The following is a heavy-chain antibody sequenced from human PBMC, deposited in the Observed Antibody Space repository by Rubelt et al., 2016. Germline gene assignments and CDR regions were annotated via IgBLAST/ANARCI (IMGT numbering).Heavy chain of an antibody. CDR2: ISAYHGNT. CDR3: ARDRIRIAARQGWYFDL. V-gene: IGHV1-18*01. D-gene: IGHD6-6*01. CDR1: GYTFTSYG. Sequence: QVQLVQSGAEVKKPGASVKVSCKASGYTFTSYGISWVRQAPGQGLEWMGWISAYHGNTKYAQKFQGGVTMTTDTATSTAYRELRSLRSDDTAVYYCARDRIRIAARQGWYFDLWGRGTLVTVSS. J-gene: IGHJ2*01.